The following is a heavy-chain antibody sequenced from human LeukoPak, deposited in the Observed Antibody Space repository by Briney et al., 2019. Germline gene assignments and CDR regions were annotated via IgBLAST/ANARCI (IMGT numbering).Heavy chain of an antibody. CDR3: ARLRRNGDSGGFYYYYDY. J-gene: IGHJ4*02. V-gene: IGHV3-21*01. Sequence: PGGSLRLSCAASGFTSTSFSFNWVRQAPGKGLEWVSSINTFATYIYYADSVRGRFTISRDNAKNSVYLQMDSLRAEDTGVYYCARLRRNGDSGGFYYYYDYWGQGTLVTVSS. D-gene: IGHD3-22*01. CDR1: GFTSTSFS. CDR2: INTFATYI.